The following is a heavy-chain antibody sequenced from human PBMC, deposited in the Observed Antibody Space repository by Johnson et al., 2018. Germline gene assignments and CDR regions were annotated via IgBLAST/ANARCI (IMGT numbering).Heavy chain of an antibody. J-gene: IGHJ1*01. CDR3: ARGSRQYISGWYYFQH. D-gene: IGHD6-19*01. Sequence: QVQLQQWGAGLLKPSETLSLTCAVYGGSFSGYYWSWIRQPPGKGLEWIGEINHSGSTNYNPSLKSRVTISVDTSKNQFSLKLSSVTAADTAVYYCARGSRQYISGWYYFQHWGQGTLVTVSS. CDR1: GGSFSGYY. CDR2: INHSGST. V-gene: IGHV4-34*01.